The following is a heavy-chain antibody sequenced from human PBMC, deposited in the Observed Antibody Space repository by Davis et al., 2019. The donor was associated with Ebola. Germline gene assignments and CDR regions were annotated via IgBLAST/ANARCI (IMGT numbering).Heavy chain of an antibody. Sequence: SETLSLTCAVYGGSFSGYYRSWIRQPPGKGLEWIGEINHSGSTNYNPSLKSRVTISVDTSKNQFSLKLSSVTAADTAVYYCARDFPYYYYGMDVWGQGTTVTVSS. CDR3: ARDFPYYYYGMDV. CDR1: GGSFSGYY. CDR2: INHSGST. J-gene: IGHJ6*02. V-gene: IGHV4-34*01.